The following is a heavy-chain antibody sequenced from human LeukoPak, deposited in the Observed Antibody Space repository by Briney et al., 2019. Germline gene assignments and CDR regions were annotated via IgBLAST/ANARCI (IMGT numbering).Heavy chain of an antibody. CDR3: ARDWEEGELNWFDP. CDR1: GYTFISYD. CDR2: MNPNSGNT. J-gene: IGHJ5*02. Sequence: ASVKVSCKASGYTFISYDINWVRQATGQGLEWMGWMNPNSGNTGYAQKFQGRVTMTTDTSTSTAYMELRSLRSDDTAVYYCARDWEEGELNWFDPWGQGTLVTVSS. V-gene: IGHV1-8*02. D-gene: IGHD1-26*01.